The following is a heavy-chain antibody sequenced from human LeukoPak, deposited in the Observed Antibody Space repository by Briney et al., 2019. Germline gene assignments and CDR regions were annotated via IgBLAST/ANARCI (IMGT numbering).Heavy chain of an antibody. V-gene: IGHV3-9*01. CDR3: AKDISGALYYFDH. CDR1: GFTFDDYA. Sequence: GRSLRLSCAASGFTFDDYAMHWVRQAPGKGLEWVSGISWNSGSIGYADSVKGRFTISRDNAKNSLYLQMNSLRAEDTALYYCAKDISGALYYFDHWGQGTLVTVSS. J-gene: IGHJ4*02. D-gene: IGHD1-14*01. CDR2: ISWNSGSI.